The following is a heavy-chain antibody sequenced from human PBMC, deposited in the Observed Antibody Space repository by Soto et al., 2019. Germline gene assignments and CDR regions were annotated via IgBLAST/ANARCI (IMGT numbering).Heavy chain of an antibody. CDR1: GGSISSGDYY. Sequence: PSGTLSLTCTVSGGSISSGDYYWSWIRQPPGKGLEWIGVIYYSGITYYNPSLESRLFMSVDTSKNQFSLEVSSVTAADTAVYYCARPLTPLRGTDAFDIWGQGTMVTVSS. D-gene: IGHD1-1*01. CDR3: ARPLTPLRGTDAFDI. CDR2: IYYSGIT. J-gene: IGHJ3*02. V-gene: IGHV4-30-4*08.